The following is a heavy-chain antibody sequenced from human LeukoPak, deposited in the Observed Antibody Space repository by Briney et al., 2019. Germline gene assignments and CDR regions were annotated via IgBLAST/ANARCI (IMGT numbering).Heavy chain of an antibody. CDR2: IYHSGST. CDR1: GGSIGSGNW. Sequence: PSETLSLTCAVSGGSIGSGNWRSWVRQPPGKGLEWIGEIYHSGSTNYNSSLKSRVTISVDKSKNQFSLKLSSVTAADTAMYYCARGGTTVAGTFWFDPWGQGTLVTVSS. V-gene: IGHV4-4*02. D-gene: IGHD6-19*01. CDR3: ARGGTTVAGTFWFDP. J-gene: IGHJ5*02.